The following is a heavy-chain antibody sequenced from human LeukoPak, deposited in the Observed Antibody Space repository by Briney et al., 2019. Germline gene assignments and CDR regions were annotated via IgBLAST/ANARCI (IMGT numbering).Heavy chain of an antibody. CDR1: GFTVSSNY. D-gene: IGHD5-24*01. CDR2: ISGSGGST. J-gene: IGHJ4*02. V-gene: IGHV3-23*01. Sequence: GGSLRLSCAASGFTVSSNYMSWVRQAPGKGLEWVSAISGSGGSTYYADSVKGRFTISRDNSKNTLYLQMNSLRAEDTAVYYCAKVSMASHSFDYWGQGTLVTVSS. CDR3: AKVSMASHSFDY.